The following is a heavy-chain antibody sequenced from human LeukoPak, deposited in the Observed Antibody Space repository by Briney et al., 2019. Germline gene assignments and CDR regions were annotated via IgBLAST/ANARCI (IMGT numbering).Heavy chain of an antibody. CDR3: AKADIVVVVAATPFDY. CDR1: GFTFSNYE. V-gene: IGHV3-48*03. Sequence: GGSLRLSCAASGFTFSNYEMNWVRQAPGKGLEWVSCISSSGSTIYYSDSVKGRFTISRDSAKNSLYLQMNSLRAEDTAVYYCAKADIVVVVAATPFDYWGQGTLVTVSS. D-gene: IGHD2-15*01. CDR2: ISSSGSTI. J-gene: IGHJ4*02.